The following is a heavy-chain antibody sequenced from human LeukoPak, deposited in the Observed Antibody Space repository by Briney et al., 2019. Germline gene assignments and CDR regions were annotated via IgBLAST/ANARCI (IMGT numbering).Heavy chain of an antibody. J-gene: IGHJ6*02. CDR3: ATYINWVAGDV. CDR1: GFTFSNTW. V-gene: IGHV3-7*01. CDR2: INHEGGGI. D-gene: IGHD1-1*01. Sequence: GGSLRLSCAASGFTFSNTWMSWVRQAPGKGLEWVANINHEGGGIQYLESVKGRFTIFRDNAKDSLFLQMNSLRAEDSAVYHCATYINWVAGDVWGQGTTVTVSS.